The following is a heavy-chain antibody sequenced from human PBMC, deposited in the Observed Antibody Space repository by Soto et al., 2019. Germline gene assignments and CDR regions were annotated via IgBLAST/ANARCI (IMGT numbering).Heavy chain of an antibody. CDR3: AHRRGFRKFDS. CDR2: ISWDADK. D-gene: IGHD3-10*01. Sequence: QITLKESGPTLVKPTQTLTLTCTFSGFSLTTSGVGVGWIRQPPGKALEWLAHISWDADKRNSPSLTSRPTITKETSSIQAVLTMTNMEPADTATDSCAHRRGFRKFDSWGQGTLVTV. CDR1: GFSLTTSGVG. J-gene: IGHJ5*01. V-gene: IGHV2-5*02.